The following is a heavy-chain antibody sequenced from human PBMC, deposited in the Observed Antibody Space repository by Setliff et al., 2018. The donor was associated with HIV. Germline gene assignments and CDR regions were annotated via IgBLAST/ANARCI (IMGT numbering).Heavy chain of an antibody. J-gene: IGHJ5*02. D-gene: IGHD1-1*01. Sequence: LRLSCAASGFIFDRYGMHWVRQAPGKGLEWVANIKQDGSGAYYVGSVKGRFTLSRDNAKNSLYLQMNSLRVEDTAVYYCARTSTTTGTTLNWFDPWGQGTLVTVSS. CDR3: ARTSTTTGTTLNWFDP. CDR1: GFIFDRYG. V-gene: IGHV3-7*01. CDR2: IKQDGSGA.